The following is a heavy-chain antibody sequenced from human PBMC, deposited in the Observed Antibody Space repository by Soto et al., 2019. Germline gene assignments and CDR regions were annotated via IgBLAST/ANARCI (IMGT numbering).Heavy chain of an antibody. V-gene: IGHV3-9*01. CDR2: IAWHSGNI. J-gene: IGHJ6*02. CDR1: GFIFDDHA. Sequence: EVQVVESGGGLVQPGRSLRLSCAASGFIFDDHAMHWGRQAPGKGLEWVSGIAWHSGNIGYADSVKGRFTISRDNAKKYLYLQMNSLRVDDTALYYCIKDLGWGIDRYGYFYGMDVWGQGTTVTVSS. CDR3: IKDLGWGIDRYGYFYGMDV. D-gene: IGHD3-16*01.